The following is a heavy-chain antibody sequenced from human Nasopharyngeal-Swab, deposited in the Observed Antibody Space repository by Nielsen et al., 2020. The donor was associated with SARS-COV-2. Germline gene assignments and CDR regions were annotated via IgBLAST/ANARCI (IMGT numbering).Heavy chain of an antibody. CDR2: IHHSGST. V-gene: IGHV4-55*01. D-gene: IGHD1-26*01. CDR3: ATHQGTWELRRNWFDP. Sequence: WIRQPPEKGLEWIGEIHHSGSTYYNPSLKSRITMSVDTSKNQFSLKLSSVTAADTAVYYCATHQGTWELRRNWFDPWGQGTLVTVSS. J-gene: IGHJ5*02.